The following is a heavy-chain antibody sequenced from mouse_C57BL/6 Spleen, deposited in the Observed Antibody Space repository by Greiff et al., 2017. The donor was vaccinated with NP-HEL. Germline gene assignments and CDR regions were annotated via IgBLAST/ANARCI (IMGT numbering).Heavy chain of an antibody. CDR3: AGRDAPY. CDR2: IHPSSGRT. V-gene: IGHV1-64*01. CDR1: GYRGASDG. J-gene: IGHJ3*01. Sequence: VKLQQPGAELVKRGASVKLSCKALGYRGASDGGQLLEGVPGQCLEWIGMIHPSSGRTNYNEKFKSKATLTVDKSSSTAYMQLSSLTSEDSAVYYCAGRDAPYWGQGTLVTVSA. D-gene: IGHD3-3*01.